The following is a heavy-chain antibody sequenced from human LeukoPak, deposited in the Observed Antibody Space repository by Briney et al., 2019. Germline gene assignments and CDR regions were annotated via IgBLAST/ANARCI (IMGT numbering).Heavy chain of an antibody. CDR2: INQDGNGK. Sequence: GGSLRLSCAASGFSFSTYWMSWVRQTPGKGLEWVANINQDGNGKFYVDSVKGRFTISRDNAQSSLYLQMNSLRAEDTAVYYCATEKPWLDYWGQGTQVTVSS. J-gene: IGHJ4*02. CDR3: ATEKPWLDY. CDR1: GFSFSTYW. V-gene: IGHV3-7*01. D-gene: IGHD5-24*01.